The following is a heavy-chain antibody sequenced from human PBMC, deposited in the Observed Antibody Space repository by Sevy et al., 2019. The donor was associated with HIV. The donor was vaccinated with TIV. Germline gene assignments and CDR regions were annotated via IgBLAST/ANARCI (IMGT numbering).Heavy chain of an antibody. Sequence: GGSLRLSCAASGFTFSSYGMHWVRQAPGKGLEWVAVIWYDGSNKYYADSVKGRFTISRDNSKNTLYLQMNSLRAEDTAVYYCARGQYQWCSSWYEGYWGQGTLVTVSS. J-gene: IGHJ4*02. V-gene: IGHV3-33*01. CDR1: GFTFSSYG. CDR3: ARGQYQWCSSWYEGY. D-gene: IGHD6-13*01. CDR2: IWYDGSNK.